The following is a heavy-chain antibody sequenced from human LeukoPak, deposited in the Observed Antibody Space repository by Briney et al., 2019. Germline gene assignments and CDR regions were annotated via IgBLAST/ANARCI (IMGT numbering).Heavy chain of an antibody. CDR2: IYPGDSDT. D-gene: IGHD3-10*01. J-gene: IGHJ3*02. V-gene: IGHV5-51*01. CDR3: ASRASSYYGSGSSYAFDI. Sequence: GESLKISCKGSGYTFTSYWIGWVRQMPGKGLEWMGIIYPGDSDTRYSPSFQGQVTISADKSIITAYLQWSSLKASDTAMYYCASRASSYYGSGSSYAFDIWGQGTMVTVSS. CDR1: GYTFTSYW.